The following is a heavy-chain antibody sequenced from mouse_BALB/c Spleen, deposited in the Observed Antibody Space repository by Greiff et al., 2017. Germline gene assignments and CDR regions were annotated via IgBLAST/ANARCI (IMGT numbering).Heavy chain of an antibody. V-gene: IGHV14-4*02. J-gene: IGHJ4*01. CDR2: IDPENGDT. CDR1: GFNIKDYY. Sequence: VQLQQSGAELVRSGASVKLSCTASGFNIKDYYMHWVKQRPEQGLEWIGWIDPENGDTEYAPKFQGKATMTADTSSNTAYLQLSSLTSEDTAVYYITTGVATYYAMDYWGQGTSVTVSS. D-gene: IGHD1-1*01. CDR3: TTGVATYYAMDY.